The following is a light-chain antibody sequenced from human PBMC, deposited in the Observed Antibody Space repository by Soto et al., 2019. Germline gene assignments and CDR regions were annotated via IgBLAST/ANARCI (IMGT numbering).Light chain of an antibody. CDR1: ENVGTN. J-gene: IGKJ4*01. CDR3: QQYNNWGLS. CDR2: GSS. V-gene: IGKV3D-15*01. Sequence: IVLTQSPATLSVSPGERVTLSCRASENVGTNLAWYQQRPGQPPRLLIYGSSTRATGISATFSGSGSRTEFTLTIXSLQSEXSAXYYCQQYNNWGLSFGGGTRVEIK.